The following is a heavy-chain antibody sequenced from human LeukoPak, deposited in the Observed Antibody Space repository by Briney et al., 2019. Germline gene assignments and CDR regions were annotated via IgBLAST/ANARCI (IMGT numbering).Heavy chain of an antibody. J-gene: IGHJ4*02. CDR2: ISAYNGNT. Sequence: ASVKVSCKASGYTFTSYGISWVRQAPGQGLERMGWISAYNGNTNYAQKLQGRVTMTTDTSTSTAYMELRSLRSDDTAVYYCARDSDFWSGRNPFDYWGQGTLVTVSS. V-gene: IGHV1-18*01. CDR1: GYTFTSYG. D-gene: IGHD3-3*01. CDR3: ARDSDFWSGRNPFDY.